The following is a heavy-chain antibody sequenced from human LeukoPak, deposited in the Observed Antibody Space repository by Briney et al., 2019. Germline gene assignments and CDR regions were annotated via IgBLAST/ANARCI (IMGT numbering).Heavy chain of an antibody. D-gene: IGHD3-10*01. V-gene: IGHV3-7*03. CDR3: ARGGGLDV. CDR1: GFTFSSYW. J-gene: IGHJ6*01. Sequence: GGSLRLSCAASGFTFSSYWMNCARQAPGKGLECVASRNHNGNVNYYVDSVKGRFTISRHNANNSLCLQMSSCRAEHRAVYFSARGGGLDVWGQGATVTVSS. CDR2: RNHNGNVN.